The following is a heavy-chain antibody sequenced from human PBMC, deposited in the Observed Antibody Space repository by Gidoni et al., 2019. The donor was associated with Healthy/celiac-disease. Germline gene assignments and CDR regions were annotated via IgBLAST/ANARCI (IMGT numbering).Heavy chain of an antibody. CDR1: GFTFDDYA. V-gene: IGHV3-9*01. Sequence: EVQLLESGGGLVQPGRSLRLSCAASGFTFDDYAMHWVRQAPGKGLEWVSGISWNSGSIGYADSVKGRFTISRDNAKNSLYLQMNSLRAEDTALYYCAKDSRELPNWYFYLWGRGTLVTVSS. CDR2: ISWNSGSI. CDR3: AKDSRELPNWYFYL. J-gene: IGHJ2*01. D-gene: IGHD1-26*01.